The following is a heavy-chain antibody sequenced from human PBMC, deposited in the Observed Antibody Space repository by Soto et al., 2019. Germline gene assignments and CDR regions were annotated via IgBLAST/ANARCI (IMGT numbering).Heavy chain of an antibody. V-gene: IGHV4-31*01. CDR1: GGSISSGGYY. CDR2: IYYSGST. CDR3: ARDYYGSGIGGHWFDP. Sequence: QVQLQESGPGLVKPSQTLSLTCTVSGGSISSGGYYWSWIRQHPGKGLEWIGYIYYSGSTYYNPSLKSLVTIPGDTSKNQFSRKLSSVTAADTAVYYCARDYYGSGIGGHWFDPWGQGTLVTVSS. J-gene: IGHJ5*02. D-gene: IGHD3-10*01.